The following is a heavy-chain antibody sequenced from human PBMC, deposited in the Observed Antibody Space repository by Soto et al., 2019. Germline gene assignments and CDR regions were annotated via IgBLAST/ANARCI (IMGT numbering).Heavy chain of an antibody. CDR2: ISAYNGNT. J-gene: IGHJ6*03. Sequence: ASVKVSCKASGYTFTSYGISWVRQAPGQGLEWIGSISAYNGNTNYAQKHQDRVTMNTDTSTSTAYMELRRLRSDDTSVYYCARNMVRGAKLYYYYMNDWGKGTTVTVSS. CDR3: ARNMVRGAKLYYYYMND. D-gene: IGHD3-10*01. V-gene: IGHV1-18*01. CDR1: GYTFTSYG.